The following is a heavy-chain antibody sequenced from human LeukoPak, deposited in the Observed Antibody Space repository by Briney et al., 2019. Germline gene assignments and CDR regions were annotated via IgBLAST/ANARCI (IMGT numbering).Heavy chain of an antibody. CDR3: ARDTVGATDY. CDR1: GFTFSSSW. Sequence: PGGCLRLSCAASGFTFSSSWMSWVRQAPGKGLEWVTNIKPDGSEKYYVDSVKGRFTISRDNAKKSLYLQMNSLRAEDTALYYCARDTVGATDYWGQGTLVTVSS. J-gene: IGHJ4*02. D-gene: IGHD1-26*01. V-gene: IGHV3-7*01. CDR2: IKPDGSEK.